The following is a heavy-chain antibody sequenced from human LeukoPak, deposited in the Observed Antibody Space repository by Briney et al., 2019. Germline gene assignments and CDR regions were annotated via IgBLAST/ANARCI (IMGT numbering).Heavy chain of an antibody. CDR3: ARIGLFGGVMGYFDY. Sequence: SETLSLTCAVYGGSISSYYWSWIRQPPGKGLEWIGYIYYSGSTNYNPSLKSRVTISVDTSKNQFSLKLSSVTAADTAVYYCARIGLFGGVMGYFDYWGQGTLVTVSS. D-gene: IGHD3-16*01. J-gene: IGHJ4*02. V-gene: IGHV4-59*08. CDR1: GGSISSYY. CDR2: IYYSGST.